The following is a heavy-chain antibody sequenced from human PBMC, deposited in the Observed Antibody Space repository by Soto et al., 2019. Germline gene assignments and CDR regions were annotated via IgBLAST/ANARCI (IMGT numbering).Heavy chain of an antibody. D-gene: IGHD6-19*01. J-gene: IGHJ6*02. Sequence: GVSLRLSCAASGFTFSSYGMHWVRQAPGKGLEWVAVISYDGSNKYYADSVKGRFTISRDNSKNTLYLQMNSLRAEDTAVYYCEKYGSGWFSDYYGMDVWGQGTTVTVSS. CDR1: GFTFSSYG. CDR3: EKYGSGWFSDYYGMDV. V-gene: IGHV3-30*18. CDR2: ISYDGSNK.